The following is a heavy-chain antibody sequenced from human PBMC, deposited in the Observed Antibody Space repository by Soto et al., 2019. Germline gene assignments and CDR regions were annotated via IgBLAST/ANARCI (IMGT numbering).Heavy chain of an antibody. CDR2: ISNSGHTT. V-gene: IGHV3-23*01. CDR3: AKGGPTFLNWFGP. CDR1: GFTFSTYA. D-gene: IGHD5-12*01. Sequence: PGGSLRLSCAASGFTFSTYAMNWVRLAPGKGLEWISVISNSGHTTFYADSVKGRFTISRDNSKNTLYLQMNNLRADDTAAYYCAKGGPTFLNWFGPWGQGALLTVSS. J-gene: IGHJ5*02.